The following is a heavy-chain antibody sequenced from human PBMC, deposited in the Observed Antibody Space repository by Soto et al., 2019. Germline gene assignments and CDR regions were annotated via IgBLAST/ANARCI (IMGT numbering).Heavy chain of an antibody. CDR2: VYYSGST. Sequence: QLQLQESGPGLVKPSDTLPLTCTVSGGPISSSGYHWGCIRQPPGKGLERIGSVYYSGSTNYSPALKSRLTISVDRSKNQFSLKLSSVTAADTAVYYCACPGFVAGSGFDYWGRGILVTVSS. CDR3: ACPGFVAGSGFDY. CDR1: GGPISSSGYH. J-gene: IGHJ4*02. V-gene: IGHV4-39*01. D-gene: IGHD6-19*01.